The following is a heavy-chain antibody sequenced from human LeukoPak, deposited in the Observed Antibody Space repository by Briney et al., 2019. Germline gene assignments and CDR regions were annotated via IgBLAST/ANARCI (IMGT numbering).Heavy chain of an antibody. CDR1: GGSINNYY. D-gene: IGHD2-15*01. V-gene: IGHV4-4*07. Sequence: SETLSLTCTVSGGSINNYYWSWIRHPAGKGLDGIGRIYTRGSTNYNPSLKSRVTMSVDTSKNQFSLKLSSVTAADTAVYYCARGRYCSADICSGGDAFDIWGQGTMVSVSS. CDR2: IYTRGST. J-gene: IGHJ3*02. CDR3: ARGRYCSADICSGGDAFDI.